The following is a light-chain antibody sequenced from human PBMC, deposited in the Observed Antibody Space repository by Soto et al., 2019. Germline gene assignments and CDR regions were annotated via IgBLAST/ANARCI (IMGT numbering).Light chain of an antibody. V-gene: IGKV3D-15*01. CDR3: QQYDKWPSLT. CDR1: QSVSSSY. CDR2: GAS. J-gene: IGKJ4*01. Sequence: EIVSTQSPGTLSLSPGERATLSCRAIQSVSSSYSAWYQQKPGQAPRLLIYGASNRATGIPARFSGSGSGTEFTLTISSLQSEDSAVYYCQQYDKWPSLTFGGGTKVDIK.